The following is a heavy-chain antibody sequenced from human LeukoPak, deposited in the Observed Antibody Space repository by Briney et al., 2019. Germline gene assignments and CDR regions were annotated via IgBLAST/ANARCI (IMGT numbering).Heavy chain of an antibody. CDR2: INRKGDSI. Sequence: GGSLRLSCAASGFTFDEYAMSWVRQVPGKGLEWVCGINRKGDSIAYVQSLKGRFIFSRDNPKNLLYLQMNSLRAEDTAVYYCAREKTQRVVLGPDAFDIWGKGTMGTVSS. D-gene: IGHD6-13*01. V-gene: IGHV3-20*04. CDR1: GFTFDEYA. CDR3: AREKTQRVVLGPDAFDI. J-gene: IGHJ3*02.